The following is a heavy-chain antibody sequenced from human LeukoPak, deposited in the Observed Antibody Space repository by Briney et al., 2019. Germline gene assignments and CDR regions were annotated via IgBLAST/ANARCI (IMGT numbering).Heavy chain of an antibody. J-gene: IGHJ5*02. CDR2: IYTDGST. V-gene: IGHV3-53*03. CDR3: ARDYGDL. CDR1: GFTVSRKY. D-gene: IGHD3-10*01. Sequence: GGSLRLSCAASGFTVSRKYMSWVRQAPGKGLEWVAVIYTDGSTHYAESVKGRFTISRDNSKNTLYLQMNSLRAEDMAVYYCARDYGDLWGQGTLVTVSS.